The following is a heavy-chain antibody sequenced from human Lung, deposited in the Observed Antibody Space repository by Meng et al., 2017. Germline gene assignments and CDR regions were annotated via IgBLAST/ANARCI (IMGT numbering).Heavy chain of an antibody. D-gene: IGHD6-13*01. CDR3: ARGRYSSSSAVVDY. J-gene: IGHJ4*02. V-gene: IGHV3-33*01. CDR2: IWYDGSNK. CDR1: GFTFSSYG. Sequence: QVQRVESGGGVVQPGRSLRLSGAASGFTFSSYGMHWVRQAPGKGLEWVAVIWYDGSNKYYADSVKGRFTISRDNSKNTLYLQMNSLRAEDTAVYYCARGRYSSSSAVVDYWGQGTLVTVSS.